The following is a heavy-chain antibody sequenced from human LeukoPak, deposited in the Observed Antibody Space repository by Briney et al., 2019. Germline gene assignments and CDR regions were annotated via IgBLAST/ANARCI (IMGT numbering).Heavy chain of an antibody. D-gene: IGHD5-24*01. CDR1: GFSFSGYG. J-gene: IGHJ4*02. Sequence: GGSLRLSCAASGFSFSGYGMHWVRQAPGKGLEGVAFIRHDGTEYHTDSVKRRFTISRDNSRSTLFLQMNSLGAEDTAVYYCGKGRERDYNCLDSWGQGTLVTVSS. CDR3: GKGRERDYNCLDS. V-gene: IGHV3-30*02. CDR2: IRHDGTE.